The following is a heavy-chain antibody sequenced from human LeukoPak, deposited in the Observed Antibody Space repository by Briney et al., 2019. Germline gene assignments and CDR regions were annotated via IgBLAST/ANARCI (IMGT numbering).Heavy chain of an antibody. CDR1: GFTFSNYA. D-gene: IGHD1-26*01. CDR2: ISYEGSSK. V-gene: IGHV3-30*18. CDR3: AKENLGGSYGTTYFDY. J-gene: IGHJ4*02. Sequence: PGGSLRLSCAASGFTFSNYAMHWVRQAPGKGLEWVAIISYEGSSKYYADSVKGRFTISRDNSKNTLYLQMNSLRAEDTAVYYCAKENLGGSYGTTYFDYWGQGTLVTVSS.